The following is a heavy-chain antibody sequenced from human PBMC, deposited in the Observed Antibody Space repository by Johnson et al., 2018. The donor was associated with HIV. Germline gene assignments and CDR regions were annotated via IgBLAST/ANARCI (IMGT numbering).Heavy chain of an antibody. D-gene: IGHD1-26*01. CDR1: GFTFSSYC. CDR3: ERCIVGSGYISSESCAFDI. CDR2: IKQDGSEK. Sequence: MQLVESGGGLVQPGVSLRLSCATSGFTFSSYCMNWVRQAPGKGLEWVANIKQDGSEKYYADSVKGRFTISRDNTKNTMYLQMNNLRAEDTAVYYCERCIVGSGYISSESCAFDIWGQGTMVTVSS. V-gene: IGHV3-7*01. J-gene: IGHJ3*02.